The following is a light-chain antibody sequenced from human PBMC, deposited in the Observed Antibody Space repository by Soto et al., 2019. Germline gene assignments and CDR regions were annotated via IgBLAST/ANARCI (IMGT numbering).Light chain of an antibody. CDR2: DVS. V-gene: IGLV2-14*01. CDR1: SSDVGGYNY. J-gene: IGLJ2*01. CDR3: SSYISSSTLVV. Sequence: QSALTQPASVSGSPGQSITISCTGTSSDVGGYNYVSWYQQHPGKAPKLMIYDVSNRPSGVSYRFSGSKSGNTASLTISGLQAEDEAAYYCSSYISSSTLVVFGGGTKLTVL.